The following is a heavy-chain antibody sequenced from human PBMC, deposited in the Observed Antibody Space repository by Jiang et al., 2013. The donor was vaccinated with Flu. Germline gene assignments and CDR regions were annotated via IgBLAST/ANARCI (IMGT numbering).Heavy chain of an antibody. CDR2: IYHSGSA. D-gene: IGHD1-26*01. Sequence: LLKPSETLSLTCGVSGYSINDDNWWSWVRQPPGEGLEWIGEIYHSGSANYNPSLKSRVVMSMDKSKNQVSLMVAPLTAADTAIYYCARGGVGGTSYYDYWGQGTLVTVSS. CDR1: GYSINDDNW. J-gene: IGHJ4*02. CDR3: ARGGVGGTSYYDY. V-gene: IGHV4-4*02.